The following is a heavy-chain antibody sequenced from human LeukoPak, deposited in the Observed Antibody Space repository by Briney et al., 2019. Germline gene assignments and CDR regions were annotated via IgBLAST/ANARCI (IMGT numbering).Heavy chain of an antibody. CDR2: ISYDGDTE. CDR3: ARDASYGDLLEH. J-gene: IGHJ1*01. Sequence: GGSLRLSCAASGFIFRNYAMHWVRQAPGKGLEWVAVISYDGDTEYYADSVKGRFIISRDNSKTLYLQMNSLRAEDTAVYYCARDASYGDLLEHWGQGTLVTVSS. V-gene: IGHV3-30-3*01. CDR1: GFIFRNYA. D-gene: IGHD4-17*01.